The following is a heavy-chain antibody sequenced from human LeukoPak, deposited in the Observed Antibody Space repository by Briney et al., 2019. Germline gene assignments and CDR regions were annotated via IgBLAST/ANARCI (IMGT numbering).Heavy chain of an antibody. V-gene: IGHV1-69*04. CDR3: ARDQGIAAAAPPGVN. Sequence: VASVKVSCKASGGTFSSYAISWVRQAPGQGLEWMGRIIPILGIANYVQKFQGRVTITADKSTSTAYMELSSLRSEDTAVYYCARDQGIAAAAPPGVNWGQGTLVTVSS. J-gene: IGHJ4*02. CDR2: IIPILGIA. CDR1: GGTFSSYA. D-gene: IGHD6-13*01.